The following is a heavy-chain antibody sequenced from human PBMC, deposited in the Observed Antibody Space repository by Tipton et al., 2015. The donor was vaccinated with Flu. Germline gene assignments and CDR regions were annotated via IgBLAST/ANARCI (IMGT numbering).Heavy chain of an antibody. CDR3: ARGDAFGV. CDR1: GQTFSDFW. Sequence: VQLVQSGAAVKKPGESLKISCKLSGQTFSDFWIGWVRQMPGKGLEWMGIIYPGDSKTIYSPSFQGQVTISVDKSIDTAYLQWSSLKASDTAMYYCARGDAFGVWGQGTLVTVSS. V-gene: IGHV5-51*01. CDR2: IYPGDSKT. J-gene: IGHJ3*01.